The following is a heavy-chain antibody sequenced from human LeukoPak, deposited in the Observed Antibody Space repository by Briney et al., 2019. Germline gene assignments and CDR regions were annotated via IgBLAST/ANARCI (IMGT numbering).Heavy chain of an antibody. D-gene: IGHD4-17*01. CDR2: IYVSGST. V-gene: IGHV4-38-2*01. J-gene: IGHJ3*01. Sequence: SETLSLTCAVSSYSISGGYSWGWIRQPPGKGLEWIGNIYVSGSTYYNLSLKSRVTISIYMSKNLFSLKLISVTAADTAVYRCAKTDYGDYGGFNSWGQGTMVTVSS. CDR3: AKTDYGDYGGFNS. CDR1: SYSISGGYS.